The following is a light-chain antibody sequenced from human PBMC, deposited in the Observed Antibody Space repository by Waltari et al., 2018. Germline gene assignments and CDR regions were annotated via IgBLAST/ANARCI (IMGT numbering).Light chain of an antibody. Sequence: SELTQPPAASVFPGKTARTTCPGDVLPKQYVNWYKQKPGQAPEVVTIQDTERTSGIPERFSGSSSGTTVTLTISGGQAEDDAYYYWQSADSSCSHLIFGGGTKLTVL. CDR2: QDT. V-gene: IGLV3-25*03. CDR3: QSADSSCSHLI. CDR1: VLPKQY. J-gene: IGLJ2*01.